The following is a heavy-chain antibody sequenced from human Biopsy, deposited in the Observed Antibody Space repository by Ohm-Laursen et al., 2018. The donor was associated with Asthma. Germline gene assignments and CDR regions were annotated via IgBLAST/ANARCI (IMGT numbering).Heavy chain of an antibody. Sequence: SVKVSCKASGYTFNSAGITWVRQAPGQGLEWMGWIRVYNGNTKVAQKLQDRVTMITDTSTSTAYMELRSLRSDDTAVYFCARAVDYSHYYGIDVWGQGTTVTVS. CDR3: ARAVDYSHYYGIDV. J-gene: IGHJ6*02. D-gene: IGHD3-10*01. CDR1: GYTFNSAG. V-gene: IGHV1-18*01. CDR2: IRVYNGNT.